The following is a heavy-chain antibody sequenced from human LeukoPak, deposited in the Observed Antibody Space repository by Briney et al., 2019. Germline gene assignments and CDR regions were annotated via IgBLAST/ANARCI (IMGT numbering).Heavy chain of an antibody. J-gene: IGHJ3*02. Sequence: PSETLSLTCTVSGGSISSSSYYWGWIRQPPGKGLEWIGSIYYSGSTYYNPSLKSRVTISVDTSKNQFSLKLSSVTAADTAVYYCARPFGGYCSSTSCYIKFRGPGTDAFDIWGQGTMVTVSS. CDR1: GGSISSSSYY. CDR3: ARPFGGYCSSTSCYIKFRGPGTDAFDI. V-gene: IGHV4-39*01. CDR2: IYYSGST. D-gene: IGHD2-2*02.